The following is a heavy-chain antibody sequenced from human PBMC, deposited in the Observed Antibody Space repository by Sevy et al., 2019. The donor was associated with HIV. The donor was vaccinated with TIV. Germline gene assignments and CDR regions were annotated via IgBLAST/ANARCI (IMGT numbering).Heavy chain of an antibody. J-gene: IGHJ6*03. CDR1: GGSFSGYY. Sequence: SETLSLTCAVYGGSFSGYYWSWIRQPPGKGLEWIGEINHGGSTNYNPSLKSRVTISVDTSKNQFSLNLSSVTAADTAVYYCARVQYSSSWARYYYYMDVWGKGTTVTVSS. CDR2: INHGGST. V-gene: IGHV4-34*01. D-gene: IGHD6-13*01. CDR3: ARVQYSSSWARYYYYMDV.